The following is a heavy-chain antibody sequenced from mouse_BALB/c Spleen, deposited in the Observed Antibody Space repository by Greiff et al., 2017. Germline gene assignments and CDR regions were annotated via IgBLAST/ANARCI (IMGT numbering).Heavy chain of an antibody. CDR1: GFSLTSYG. Sequence: VHLVESGPGLVAPSQSLSITCTVSGFSLTSYGVHWVRQPPGKGLEWLGVIWAGGSTNYNSALMSKLSISKDNYKSHVFLKMNSLQTDDTAMYYCARQRSGNDAWFAYWGQGTLVTVSA. CDR2: IWAGGST. J-gene: IGHJ3*01. CDR3: ARQRSGNDAWFAY. V-gene: IGHV2-9*02. D-gene: IGHD2-2*01.